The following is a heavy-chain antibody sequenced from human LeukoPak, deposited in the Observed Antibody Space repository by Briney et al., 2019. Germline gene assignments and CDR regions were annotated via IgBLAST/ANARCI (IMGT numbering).Heavy chain of an antibody. Sequence: PGGSLRLSCAASGFTFSTYAMTWVRQAPGKGLEWVSAISGSGVTTYYADSVKGRFTSSRDNSKNTLYLQMNSLRAEGTAVYYCAKNQRGQGEYYYYMDVRGKGTTVTVSS. D-gene: IGHD1-26*01. V-gene: IGHV3-23*01. CDR3: AKNQRGQGEYYYYMDV. CDR2: ISGSGVTT. CDR1: GFTFSTYA. J-gene: IGHJ6*03.